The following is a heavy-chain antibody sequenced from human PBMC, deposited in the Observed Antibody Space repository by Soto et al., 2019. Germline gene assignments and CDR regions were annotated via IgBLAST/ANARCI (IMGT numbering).Heavy chain of an antibody. V-gene: IGHV4-30-2*01. CDR2: IYHSGST. CDR3: ARRPNDYDRSRNWFDP. CDR1: GDSISSGGYS. J-gene: IGHJ5*02. Sequence: QLQLQESGSRLVKPSQTLSLTCAVSGDSISSGGYSWNWIRQPPGKGLEWIGYIYHSGSTNYNPSLKSRVTISVDRSKNQFALKLSSVTAADTAVYYCARRPNDYDRSRNWFDPWGQGTLVTVAS. D-gene: IGHD3-22*01.